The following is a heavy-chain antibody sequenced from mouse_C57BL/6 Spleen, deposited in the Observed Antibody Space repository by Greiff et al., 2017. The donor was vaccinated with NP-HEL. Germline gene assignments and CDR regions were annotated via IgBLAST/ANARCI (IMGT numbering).Heavy chain of an antibody. CDR3: ARGVDYGPNFDY. Sequence: QVQLQQPGAELVMPGASVKLSCKASGYTFTSYWMHWVKQRPGQGLEWIGEIDPSDSYTNYNQKFKGKSTLTVDKSSSTAYMQLSSLTSEDSAVYYCARGVDYGPNFDYWGQGTTLTVTS. D-gene: IGHD1-1*02. CDR1: GYTFTSYW. V-gene: IGHV1-69*01. CDR2: IDPSDSYT. J-gene: IGHJ2*01.